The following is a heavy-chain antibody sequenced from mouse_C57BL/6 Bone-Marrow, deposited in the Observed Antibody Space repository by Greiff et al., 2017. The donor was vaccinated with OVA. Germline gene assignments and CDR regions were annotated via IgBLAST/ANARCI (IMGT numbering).Heavy chain of an antibody. D-gene: IGHD1-1*01. CDR1: GYSFTGYY. CDR2: IYPYNGVS. CDR3: ASRGVTTVVENYAMDY. J-gene: IGHJ4*01. V-gene: IGHV1-31*01. Sequence: VQLQQSGPELVKPGASVKISCKASGYSFTGYYMHWVKQSHGNILDWIGYIYPYNGVSSYNQKFKGKATLTVDKSSSTAYMELRSLTSEDSAVYYCASRGVTTVVENYAMDYWGQGTSVTVSS.